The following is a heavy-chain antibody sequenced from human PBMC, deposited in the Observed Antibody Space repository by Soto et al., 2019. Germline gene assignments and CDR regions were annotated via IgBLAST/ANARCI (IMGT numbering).Heavy chain of an antibody. D-gene: IGHD2-2*01. CDR3: AKDKGGRYCSRTSCLYSFDY. V-gene: IGHV3-23*01. CDR2: ISDSGST. Sequence: EVQLLESGGGLVQPGGSRRLSCTASGFTFSTYAMSWVRQAPGKGLEWVSTISDSGSTYYAASVKGRFTISRDNSKNTLYLEMNSLRAEDTAVYYCAKDKGGRYCSRTSCLYSFDYWGQGTLVTVSS. J-gene: IGHJ4*02. CDR1: GFTFSTYA.